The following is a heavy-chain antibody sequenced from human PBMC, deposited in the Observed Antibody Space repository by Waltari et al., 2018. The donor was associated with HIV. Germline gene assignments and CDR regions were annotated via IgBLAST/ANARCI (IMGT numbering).Heavy chain of an antibody. V-gene: IGHV3-48*01. D-gene: IGHD3-10*01. Sequence: EVQLVESGGGLVQPGGSLRLSCAASGFTFSSYSMNWVRQAPGKGLEWVSYISSSSSTIYYADSVKGRFTISRDNAKNSLYLQMNSLRAEDTAVYYCARDQGLLWFGERGYWGQGTLVTVSS. J-gene: IGHJ4*02. CDR3: ARDQGLLWFGERGY. CDR1: GFTFSSYS. CDR2: ISSSSSTI.